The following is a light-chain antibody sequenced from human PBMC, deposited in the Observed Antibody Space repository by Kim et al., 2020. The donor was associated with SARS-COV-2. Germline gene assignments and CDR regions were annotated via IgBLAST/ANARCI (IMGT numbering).Light chain of an antibody. CDR1: SSDIGGYNY. J-gene: IGLJ2*01. V-gene: IGLV2-14*03. CDR2: DVT. Sequence: GESITSCCSGSSSDIGGYNYVSWYQQRPGKAPKLVIYDVTKRPSGVSDRFSGSKSANMASLTIFGLQAEDEADYYCSSYTTTSAVVFGGGTQLTVL. CDR3: SSYTTTSAVV.